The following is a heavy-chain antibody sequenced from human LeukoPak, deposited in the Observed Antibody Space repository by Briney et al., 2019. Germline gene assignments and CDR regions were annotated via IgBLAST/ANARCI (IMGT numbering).Heavy chain of an antibody. J-gene: IGHJ4*02. CDR3: AKDEGGGGYSYVLLDY. Sequence: GGSLRLSCAASGFTFSSYAMSWVRQAPGKGLEWVSAISGSGGSTYYADSVKGRFTISRDNSKNTLYLQMNSLRAEDTAVYYCAKDEGGGGYSYVLLDYWGQGTLVTVSS. V-gene: IGHV3-23*01. D-gene: IGHD5-18*01. CDR2: ISGSGGST. CDR1: GFTFSSYA.